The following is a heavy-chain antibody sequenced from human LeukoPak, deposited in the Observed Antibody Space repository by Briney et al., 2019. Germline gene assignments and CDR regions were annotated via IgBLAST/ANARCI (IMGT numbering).Heavy chain of an antibody. Sequence: GGSLRLSCAASGFTFSSYWMHWVRQAPGKGLVWVSAISGSGGSTYYADSVKGRFTISRDNSKNTLYLQMNSLRAEDTAVYYCAKSDGDSSGWYGFWYFDLWGRGTLVTVSS. CDR2: ISGSGGST. V-gene: IGHV3-23*01. J-gene: IGHJ2*01. CDR1: GFTFSSYW. D-gene: IGHD6-19*01. CDR3: AKSDGDSSGWYGFWYFDL.